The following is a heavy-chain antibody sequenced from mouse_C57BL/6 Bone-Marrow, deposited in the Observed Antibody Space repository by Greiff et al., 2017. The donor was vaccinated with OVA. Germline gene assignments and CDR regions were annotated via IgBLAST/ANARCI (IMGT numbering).Heavy chain of an antibody. J-gene: IGHJ2*01. Sequence: DVKLVESGAELVRPGASVKLSCTASGFNIKDDYMHWVKERPEQGLEWIGWLDPENGDTEYASKFQGKATITADTSSKTVYLHLSSLTSEDTAVYYCTTYRYWGQGTTLTVSS. V-gene: IGHV14-4*01. CDR1: GFNIKDDY. CDR3: TTYRY. CDR2: LDPENGDT.